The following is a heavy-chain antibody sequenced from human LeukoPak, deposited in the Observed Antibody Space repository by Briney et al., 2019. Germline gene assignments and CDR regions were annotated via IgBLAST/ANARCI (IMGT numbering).Heavy chain of an antibody. V-gene: IGHV3-7*01. CDR2: IKRDGSEK. D-gene: IGHD6-13*01. CDR3: ARGRGSWYGVYFDY. CDR1: GFTFTDYW. Sequence: PGGSLRLSCAASGFTFTDYWMSWVRQAPGKGLEWVANIKRDGSEKYYMDSVKGRFTISRDNAKNSLYLQMNSLRTEDTAVYYCARGRGSWYGVYFDYWGQGTLVTVSS. J-gene: IGHJ4*02.